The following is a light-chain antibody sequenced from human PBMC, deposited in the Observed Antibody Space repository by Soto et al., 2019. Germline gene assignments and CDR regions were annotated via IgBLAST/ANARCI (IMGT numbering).Light chain of an antibody. CDR3: HQSYSTRT. Sequence: DIQMTQSPSSLSASVGDRVTITCRASQSISTYLNWYQQKPGKAPKLLIYAASSLQSGVPSRFSGSGSGTDFTLTISSLQPEDFATYYCHQSYSTRTFGQGTNVEIK. CDR2: AAS. CDR1: QSISTY. J-gene: IGKJ1*01. V-gene: IGKV1-39*01.